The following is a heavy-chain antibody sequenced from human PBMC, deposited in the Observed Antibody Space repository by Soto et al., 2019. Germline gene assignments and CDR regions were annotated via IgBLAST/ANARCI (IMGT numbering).Heavy chain of an antibody. CDR1: GYSISSGYY. J-gene: IGHJ6*02. CDR3: ARRGPNCSSTGCYRNYYYYGMDV. V-gene: IGHV4-38-2*01. D-gene: IGHD2-2*02. CDR2: IYHSGST. Sequence: SETLSLTCAVSGYSISSGYYWGWIRQPPGKGLEWIGSIYHSGSTYYNPSLKSRVTISVDTSKNQFSLKLSSVTAADTAVYYCARRGPNCSSTGCYRNYYYYGMDVWGQGTTVTVSS.